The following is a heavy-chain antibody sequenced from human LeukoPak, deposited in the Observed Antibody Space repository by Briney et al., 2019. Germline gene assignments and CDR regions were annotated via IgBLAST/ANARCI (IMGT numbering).Heavy chain of an antibody. D-gene: IGHD4-17*01. CDR1: GYTFTSYG. CDR2: IIPIFGTA. J-gene: IGHJ4*02. Sequence: SVKVSRKASGYTFTSYGISWVRQAPGQGLEWMGGIIPIFGTANYAQKFQGRVTITADKYTSTAYMELGSLRSEDTAVYYCARSHGYGDYVPNFDYWGQGTLVTVSS. V-gene: IGHV1-69*06. CDR3: ARSHGYGDYVPNFDY.